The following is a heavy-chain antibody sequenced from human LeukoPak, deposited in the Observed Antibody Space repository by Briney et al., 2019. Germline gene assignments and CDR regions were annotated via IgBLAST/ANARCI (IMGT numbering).Heavy chain of an antibody. J-gene: IGHJ4*01. CDR2: IYSGGST. Sequence: GGSLRLFCAASGFTVSSNYMSWVRQAPGKGLEWVSVIYSGGSTYYADSVKGRFTISRDNSKNTLYLQMNSLRAEDTAVYYCARADYDYIWGSYRGGGYFDYWGQEPWSPSPQ. CDR1: GFTVSSNY. CDR3: ARADYDYIWGSYRGGGYFDY. V-gene: IGHV3-53*01. D-gene: IGHD3-16*02.